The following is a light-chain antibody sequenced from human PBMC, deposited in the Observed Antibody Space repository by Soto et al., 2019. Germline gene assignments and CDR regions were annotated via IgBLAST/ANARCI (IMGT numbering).Light chain of an antibody. CDR3: QQYSVWPLT. CDR1: QSVSNN. V-gene: IGKV3D-15*01. Sequence: EIVLTQSPATLSVSPGARAALSCRASQSVSNNLAWYQQKPGQPPRLLIFGASTRATGIPARFSGSGSEAEFALTISTLQSEDFAVYYCQQYSVWPLTFGGGTKVDIK. J-gene: IGKJ4*01. CDR2: GAS.